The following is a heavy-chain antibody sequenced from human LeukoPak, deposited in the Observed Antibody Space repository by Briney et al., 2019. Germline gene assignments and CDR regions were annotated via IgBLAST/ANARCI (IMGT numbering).Heavy chain of an antibody. CDR2: MSSRGYPT. Sequence: GGSLRLSCLASGFTFSDYYMSWVRQAPGKGLEWISYMSSRGYPTYYAESVKGRFTISRDNAKNTLYLQMHNLRTDDTAVYLCARVGIALTSPFDYWGLGTLVAVSS. V-gene: IGHV3-11*01. CDR3: ARVGIALTSPFDY. J-gene: IGHJ4*02. D-gene: IGHD1-1*01. CDR1: GFTFSDYY.